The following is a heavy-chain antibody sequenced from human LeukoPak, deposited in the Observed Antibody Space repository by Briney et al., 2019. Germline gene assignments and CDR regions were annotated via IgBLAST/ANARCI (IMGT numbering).Heavy chain of an antibody. V-gene: IGHV3-11*05. D-gene: IGHD2-2*01. CDR1: GFTFSDYY. CDR3: ARDSVGDCSSTSCYDAFDI. Sequence: GGSLRLSCAASGFTFSDYYMSWIRQAPGKGLEWVSYISSSSSYTNYADSVKGRFTISRDNSKNTLYLQMNSLRAEDTAVYYCARDSVGDCSSTSCYDAFDIWGQGTMVTVSS. J-gene: IGHJ3*02. CDR2: ISSSSSYT.